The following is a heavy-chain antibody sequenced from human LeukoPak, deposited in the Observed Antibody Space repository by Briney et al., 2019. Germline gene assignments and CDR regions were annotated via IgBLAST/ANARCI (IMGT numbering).Heavy chain of an antibody. J-gene: IGHJ5*02. CDR3: ARTPPTNFGVVKVEGGTNWFDP. CDR1: GFTFSSYS. CDR2: ISSSSSYI. V-gene: IGHV3-21*01. Sequence: GGSLRLSCAASGFTFSSYSMNWVRQAPGKGLEWVSYISSSSSYIYYADSVKGRFTISRDNAKNSLYLQMNSLRAEDTAVYYCARTPPTNFGVVKVEGGTNWFDPWGQGTLVTVSS. D-gene: IGHD3-3*01.